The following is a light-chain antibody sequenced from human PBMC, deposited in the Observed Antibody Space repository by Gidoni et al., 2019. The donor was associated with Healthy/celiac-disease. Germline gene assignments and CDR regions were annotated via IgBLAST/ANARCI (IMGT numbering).Light chain of an antibody. J-gene: IGKJ4*01. CDR3: LQDYNYPLT. CDR1: QGIRND. V-gene: IGKV1-6*01. Sequence: AIQMTKSPSSLSAFVGDRVTITCRASQGIRNDLGWYQQKPGKAPKLLIYAASSLQSGVPSRFSGSGSGTDFTLTISSLQPEDFATYYCLQDYNYPLTFGGGTKVEIK. CDR2: AAS.